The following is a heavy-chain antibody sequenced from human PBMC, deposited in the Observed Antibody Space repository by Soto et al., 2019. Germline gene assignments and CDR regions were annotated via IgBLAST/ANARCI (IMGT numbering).Heavy chain of an antibody. Sequence: GGSLRLSCAASGFTFSSYAMSWVRQAPGKGLEWVSAISGSGGSTYYADSVKGRFTISRDNSENTLYLQMNSLRAEDTAVYYCAKAYSSGWYEYYFDYWGQGTLVTVSS. CDR3: AKAYSSGWYEYYFDY. CDR2: ISGSGGST. V-gene: IGHV3-23*01. J-gene: IGHJ4*02. D-gene: IGHD6-19*01. CDR1: GFTFSSYA.